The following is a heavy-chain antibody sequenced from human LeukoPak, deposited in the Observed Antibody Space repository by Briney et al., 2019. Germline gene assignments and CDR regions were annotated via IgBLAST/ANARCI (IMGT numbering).Heavy chain of an antibody. J-gene: IGHJ4*02. CDR1: GFTFSTNA. CDR2: ISGSGAST. V-gene: IGHV3-23*01. CDR3: ARAGYSSSWYPLGY. Sequence: PGGSLRLSCLTSGFTFSTNAMSWVRQAPGKGLEWISGISGSGASTYYADSVTGRFTISRDNSRNTLYLQMNSLRGDDTAVYYCARAGYSSSWYPLGYWGQGTLVTVSS. D-gene: IGHD6-13*01.